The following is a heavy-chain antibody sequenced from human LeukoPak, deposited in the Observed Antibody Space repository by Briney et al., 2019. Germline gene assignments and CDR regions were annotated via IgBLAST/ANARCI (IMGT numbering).Heavy chain of an antibody. D-gene: IGHD6-6*01. J-gene: IGHJ6*02. Sequence: SQTLSLTCAVSGGSISSGGYSWSWIRQPPGKGLEWIGYIYYSGSTNYNPSLKSRVTISVDTSKNQFSLKLSSVTAADTAVYYCARAGAARPPYGMDVWGQGTTVTVSS. CDR1: GGSISSGGYS. CDR3: ARAGAARPPYGMDV. CDR2: IYYSGST. V-gene: IGHV4-30-4*07.